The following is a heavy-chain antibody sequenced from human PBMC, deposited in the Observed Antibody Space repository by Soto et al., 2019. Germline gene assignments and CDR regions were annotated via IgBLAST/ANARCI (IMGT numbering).Heavy chain of an antibody. CDR1: GGSISSGTYY. CDR3: ALTGYYDVDY. V-gene: IGHV4-30-4*01. Sequence: QVQLQESGPGLVKPSQTLSLTCTVSGGSISSGTYYWSWIRQPPGKGLEWIGYIYYSGRTYYNPSLKSRVTISVDTSKNQFSLTLSSVTAAVTAVYYCALTGYYDVDYWGQGTRGTFSS. J-gene: IGHJ4*02. CDR2: IYYSGRT. D-gene: IGHD3-9*01.